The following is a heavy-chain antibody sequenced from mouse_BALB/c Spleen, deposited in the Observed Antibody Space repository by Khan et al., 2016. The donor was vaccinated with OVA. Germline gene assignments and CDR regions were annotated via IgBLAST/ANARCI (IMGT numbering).Heavy chain of an antibody. CDR3: ARDRIDY. V-gene: IGHV1-7*01. CDR2: INPPSGYT. Sequence: QVQLKQSGAELAKPGASVKMSCKASGYTFTSYWMHWIKQRPGPGLEWIGYINPPSGYTDYNQKFKDKATLTADKSSSTAYMQLSSLTSDDSAVYYCARDRIDYWGQGTALTVAS. CDR1: GYTFTSYW. J-gene: IGHJ2*01.